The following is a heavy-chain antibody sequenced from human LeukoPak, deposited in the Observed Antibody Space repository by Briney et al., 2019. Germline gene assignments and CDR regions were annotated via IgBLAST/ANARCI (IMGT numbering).Heavy chain of an antibody. V-gene: IGHV3-21*01. CDR3: ARDSRGGYDRIGYFDY. D-gene: IGHD3-22*01. CDR2: ISSSSSYI. CDR1: GFTFSSYS. J-gene: IGHJ4*02. Sequence: GGSLRLSCAASGFTFSSYSMNWVRQAPGKGLEWVSSISSSSSYIYYADSVKGRFTISRDNAKSSLYLQLNSLRAEDTAVYYCARDSRGGYDRIGYFDYWGQGTLVTVSS.